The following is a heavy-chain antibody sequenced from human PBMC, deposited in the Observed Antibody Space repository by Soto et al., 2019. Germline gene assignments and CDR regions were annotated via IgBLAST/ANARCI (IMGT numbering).Heavy chain of an antibody. Sequence: QVQLMQSGAEVKKPGSSVKVSCKASGGTFSNYAITWVRQAPGKGLEWLGRIIHIFGTANYAQKFQGRVTMTAYESTPTAYMERSSRRSDDTAVYYCAKDGGRDGYFGNWCDPWGQGTLVTVSS. D-gene: IGHD5-12*01. CDR3: AKDGGRDGYFGNWCDP. CDR2: IIHIFGTA. CDR1: GGTFSNYA. J-gene: IGHJ5*02. V-gene: IGHV1-69*15.